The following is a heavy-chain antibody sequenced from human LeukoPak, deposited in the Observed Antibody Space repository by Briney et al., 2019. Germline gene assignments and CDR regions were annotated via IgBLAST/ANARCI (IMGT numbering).Heavy chain of an antibody. J-gene: IGHJ5*02. CDR2: IIPILGIA. V-gene: IGHV1-69*04. Sequence: GASVKVSCKASGGTFSSYAISWVRQAPGQGLEWMGRIIPILGIANYAQKFQGRVTITADKSTSTAYMELSSLRSEDTAVYYCARDLGCSGGSCQNWFGPWGQGTLVTVSS. D-gene: IGHD2-15*01. CDR1: GGTFSSYA. CDR3: ARDLGCSGGSCQNWFGP.